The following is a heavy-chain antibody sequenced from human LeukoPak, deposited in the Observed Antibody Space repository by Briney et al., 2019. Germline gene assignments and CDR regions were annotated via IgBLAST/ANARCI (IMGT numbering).Heavy chain of an antibody. D-gene: IGHD3-10*01. V-gene: IGHV1-2*02. CDR1: GYTFTGYY. Sequence: ASVKVSCKASGYTFTGYYMHWVRQAPGQGLEWMGWINPNSGGTNYAQKFQGRVTMTRDTSISTAYMELSRLRSEDTAVYYGGRRYGSGSFDYWGQGTLVTVSS. CDR2: INPNSGGT. J-gene: IGHJ4*02. CDR3: GRRYGSGSFDY.